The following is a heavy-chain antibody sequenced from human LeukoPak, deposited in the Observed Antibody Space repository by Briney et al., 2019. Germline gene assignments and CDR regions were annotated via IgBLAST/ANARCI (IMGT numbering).Heavy chain of an antibody. CDR1: GFTFSSYW. J-gene: IGHJ5*02. Sequence: GGSLRLSCAASGFTFSSYWMSWVRQAPGKGLEWVANIKQDGSEKYYVDSVKGRFTISRDNAKNSLYLQMNSLRAEDTAVYYCARDRGYDFWSGYQNWFDPWGQGTLVTVSS. CDR3: ARDRGYDFWSGYQNWFDP. D-gene: IGHD3-3*01. V-gene: IGHV3-7*01. CDR2: IKQDGSEK.